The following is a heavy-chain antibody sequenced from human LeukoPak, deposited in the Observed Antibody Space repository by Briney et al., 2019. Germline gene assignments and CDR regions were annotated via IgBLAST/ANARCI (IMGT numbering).Heavy chain of an antibody. Sequence: SETLSLTCTVSGGSISSSYWSWIRQPQGKGLEWIGYIYYSGSTNYNPSLKSRVTMSVDTSKNQFSLKLSSVTAADTAVYYCARDAVGATRRDYFGYWGQGTLVTVSS. CDR3: ARDAVGATRRDYFGY. CDR2: IYYSGST. CDR1: GGSISSSY. V-gene: IGHV4-59*01. J-gene: IGHJ4*02. D-gene: IGHD1-26*01.